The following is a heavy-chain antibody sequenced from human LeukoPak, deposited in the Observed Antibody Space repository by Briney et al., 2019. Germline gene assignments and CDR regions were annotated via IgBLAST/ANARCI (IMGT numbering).Heavy chain of an antibody. CDR1: GGSISSYY. J-gene: IGHJ4*02. CDR3: ARGGMPTYYDSGGYFSY. Sequence: PSETLSLTCTVSGGSISSYYWSWIRQPPGKGLEWIGYIYYSGDTNYNPSLRSRVTMSVDTSKNQFSLKLSSVSAADTAVYFCARGGMPTYYDSGGYFSYWGQGAPVTVSS. D-gene: IGHD3-22*01. CDR2: IYYSGDT. V-gene: IGHV4-59*01.